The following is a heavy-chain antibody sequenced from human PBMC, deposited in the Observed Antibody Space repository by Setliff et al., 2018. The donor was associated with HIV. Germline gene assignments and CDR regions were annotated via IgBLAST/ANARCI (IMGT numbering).Heavy chain of an antibody. Sequence: GESLKISCAASGVIFSIYSMNWVRQAPGKGLEWLSYISGDNSTIYYAESVKGRFTISRDNAKYSLYLHMNSLRAEDTAVYYCARSQLIPRDTTSYFDFWGPGTLVTVSS. CDR2: ISGDNSTI. V-gene: IGHV3-48*01. D-gene: IGHD5-18*01. J-gene: IGHJ4*02. CDR3: ARSQLIPRDTTSYFDF. CDR1: GVIFSIYS.